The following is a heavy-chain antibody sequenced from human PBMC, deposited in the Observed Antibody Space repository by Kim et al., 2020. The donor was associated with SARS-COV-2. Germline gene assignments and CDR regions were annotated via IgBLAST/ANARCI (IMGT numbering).Heavy chain of an antibody. J-gene: IGHJ5*02. D-gene: IGHD3-10*01. V-gene: IGHV3-9*01. CDR2: ISWNSGSI. CDR3: AKGWYYYGSGSHLNWFDP. Sequence: GGSLRLSCAASGFIFGDYAMHWVRQAPGKGLEWVSGISWNSGSIAYADSVKGRFTISRDNARNSLYLQMNSLRAEDTALYYCAKGWYYYGSGSHLNWFDPWGQGTLVTVSS. CDR1: GFIFGDYA.